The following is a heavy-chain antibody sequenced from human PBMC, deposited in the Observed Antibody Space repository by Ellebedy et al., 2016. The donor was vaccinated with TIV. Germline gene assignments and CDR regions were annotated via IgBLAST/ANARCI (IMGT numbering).Heavy chain of an antibody. Sequence: GESLKISXKGSGYSFTSSWIGWVRPMPGKGLEWMGISYPGDSYTRYSPSFQGQVTISADKSISTAYLKCSSLKASDTAMYDCARHGHDSSGYTGGIDYWGQGTLVTVSS. CDR3: ARHGHDSSGYTGGIDY. J-gene: IGHJ4*02. D-gene: IGHD3-22*01. V-gene: IGHV5-51*01. CDR2: SYPGDSYT. CDR1: GYSFTSSW.